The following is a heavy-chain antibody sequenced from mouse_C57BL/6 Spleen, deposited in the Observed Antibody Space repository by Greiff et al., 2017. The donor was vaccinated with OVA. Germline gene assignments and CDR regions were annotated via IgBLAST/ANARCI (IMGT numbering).Heavy chain of an antibody. CDR2: ISNGGGST. CDR3: ARRSSYYAMDY. CDR1: GFTFSDYY. D-gene: IGHD1-1*01. Sequence: EVKLMESGGGLVQPGGSLKLSCAASGFTFSDYYMYWVRQTPEKRLEWVAYISNGGGSTYYPDTVKIRFTISRDNAKNTLYLQMSRLKSEDTAMYYCARRSSYYAMDYWGQGTSVTVSS. J-gene: IGHJ4*01. V-gene: IGHV5-12*01.